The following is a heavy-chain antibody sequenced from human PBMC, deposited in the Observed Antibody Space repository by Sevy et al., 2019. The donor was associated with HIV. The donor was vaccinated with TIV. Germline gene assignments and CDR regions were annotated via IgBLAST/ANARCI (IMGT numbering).Heavy chain of an antibody. CDR2: MKQDGSEK. D-gene: IGHD5-18*01. CDR1: GFTFSTYW. V-gene: IGHV3-7*01. CDR3: VRGGVGGYSYSLDS. Sequence: VGSLRLSCAASGFTFSTYWMSWVRQAPGKGLEWVATMKQDGSEKDYVDSVKGRFTISRDNAKNSLYLQMNSLRGEDTAVYYGVRGGVGGYSYSLDSWGQGTLVTVSS. J-gene: IGHJ4*02.